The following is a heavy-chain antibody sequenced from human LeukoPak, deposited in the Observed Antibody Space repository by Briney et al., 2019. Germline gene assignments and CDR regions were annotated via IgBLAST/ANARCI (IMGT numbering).Heavy chain of an antibody. V-gene: IGHV4-38-2*02. D-gene: IGHD2-15*01. CDR3: ARGGDIVVVLAAIGY. CDR2: IYHSGNT. Sequence: PSETLSLTCTVSGYSITSGYYWGWIRQPPGKGLEWIGSIYHSGNTFYNPSLKSRVTISVDTSKNHFSLKLSSVTAADTAVYYCARGGDIVVVLAAIGYWGQGTLVTVSS. CDR1: GYSITSGYY. J-gene: IGHJ4*02.